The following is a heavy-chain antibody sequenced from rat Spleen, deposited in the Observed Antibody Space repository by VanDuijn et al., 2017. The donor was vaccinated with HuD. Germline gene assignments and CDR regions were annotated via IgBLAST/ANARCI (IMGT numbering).Heavy chain of an antibody. CDR2: ISYDGSST. CDR1: GFTFSDYY. J-gene: IGHJ2*01. CDR3: ARHEGIKGDYFDY. V-gene: IGHV5-29*01. Sequence: EVQLVESDGGLVQPGRALKLSCAASGFTFSDYYMAWVRQAPTKGLEWVATISYDGSSTYYRDSVKGRFTISRDNAKSTLYLQMDSLRSEDTATYYCARHEGIKGDYFDYWGQGVMVTVSS. D-gene: IGHD1-11*01.